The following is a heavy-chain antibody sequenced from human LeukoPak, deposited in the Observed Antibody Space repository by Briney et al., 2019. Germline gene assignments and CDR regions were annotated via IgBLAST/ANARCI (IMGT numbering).Heavy chain of an antibody. D-gene: IGHD4-17*01. CDR3: AVMTTDYYYFDY. Sequence: GASVKVSCKASGYTFTSYGISWVRQAPGQGLEWMGWISAYNGSTSYAQKFQGRVTMTRDMSTSTVYLELSSLRSEDTAVYYCAVMTTDYYYFDYWGQGTLVTVSS. CDR1: GYTFTSYG. CDR2: ISAYNGST. J-gene: IGHJ4*02. V-gene: IGHV1-18*01.